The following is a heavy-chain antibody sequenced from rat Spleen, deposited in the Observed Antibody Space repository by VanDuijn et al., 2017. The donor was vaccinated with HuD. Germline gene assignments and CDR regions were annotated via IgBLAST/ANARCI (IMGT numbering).Heavy chain of an antibody. CDR1: GYSITSSYR. Sequence: EVQLQESGPGLVKPSQSLSLTCSVTGYSITSSYRWNWIRKFPGNKLEWMGYINSAGSTNYNPSLKSRISITRETSKNQFFLQVNSVTTEDTAIYYCVREDVGVNHWGQGVMVTVSS. CDR3: VREDVGVNH. J-gene: IGHJ2*01. D-gene: IGHD4-5*01. CDR2: INSAGST. V-gene: IGHV3-3*01.